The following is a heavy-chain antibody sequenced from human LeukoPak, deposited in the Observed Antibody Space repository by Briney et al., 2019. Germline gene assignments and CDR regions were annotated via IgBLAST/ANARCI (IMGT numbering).Heavy chain of an antibody. D-gene: IGHD2-15*01. CDR2: IRYDGSDK. V-gene: IGHV3-30*02. CDR3: VRDATVGAAYFDF. CDR1: RFIFPSTG. J-gene: IGHJ4*02. Sequence: GGSLRLYCAASRFIFPSTGMHWVRQAPGKGLEWVSFIRYDGSDKYNADSVQGRFIISRDNSKNTLFLQMNSLRLDDTAVYYCVRDATVGAAYFDFWGQGALVTVSS.